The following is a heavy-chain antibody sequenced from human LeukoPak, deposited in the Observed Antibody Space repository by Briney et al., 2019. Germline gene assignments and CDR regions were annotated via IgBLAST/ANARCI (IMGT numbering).Heavy chain of an antibody. D-gene: IGHD5-12*01. CDR2: INHGGST. J-gene: IGHJ2*01. CDR3: ARGGYDYRWYFDL. Sequence: SETLSLTCAVYVGSFSGYYWSWIRQPPGKGLEWVGEINHGGSTNYNPSLKSRVTISVDTSKNQFSLKLSSVTAADTAVYYCARGGYDYRWYFDLWGRGTLVTVSS. CDR1: VGSFSGYY. V-gene: IGHV4-34*01.